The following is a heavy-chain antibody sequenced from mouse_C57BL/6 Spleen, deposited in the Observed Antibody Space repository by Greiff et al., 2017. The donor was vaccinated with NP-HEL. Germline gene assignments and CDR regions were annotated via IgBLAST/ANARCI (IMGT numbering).Heavy chain of an antibody. CDR1: GYSFTGYY. CDR3: ARSYYGSSSAWFAY. Sequence: EVQLQQSGPELVKPGASVKISCKASGYSFTGYYMNWVKQSPEKSLEWIGEINPSTGGTTYNQKFKAKATLTVDKSSSTAYMQLKSLTSEDSAVYYCARSYYGSSSAWFAYWGQGTLVTVSA. D-gene: IGHD1-1*01. J-gene: IGHJ3*01. V-gene: IGHV1-42*01. CDR2: INPSTGGT.